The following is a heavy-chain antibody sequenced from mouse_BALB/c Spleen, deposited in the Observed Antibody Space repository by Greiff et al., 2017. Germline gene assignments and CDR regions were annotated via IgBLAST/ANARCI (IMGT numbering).Heavy chain of an antibody. CDR2: ISSGGSYT. V-gene: IGHV5-6-4*01. CDR1: GFTFSSYT. D-gene: IGHD1-1*01. J-gene: IGHJ3*01. Sequence: EVQVVESGGGLVKPGGSLKLSCAASGFTFSSYTMSWVRQTPEKRLEWVATISSGGSYTYYPDSVKGRFTISRDNAKNTLYLQMSSLKSEDTAMYYCTRDGDYYGSSQFAYWGQGTLVTVSA. CDR3: TRDGDYYGSSQFAY.